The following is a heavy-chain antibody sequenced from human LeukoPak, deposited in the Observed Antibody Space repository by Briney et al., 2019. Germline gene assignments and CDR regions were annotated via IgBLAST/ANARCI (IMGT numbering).Heavy chain of an antibody. D-gene: IGHD2-15*01. J-gene: IGHJ6*03. V-gene: IGHV4-59*01. CDR2: IYYSGST. Sequence: SETLSLTCTVSGGPISSYYWSWIRQPPGKGLEWIGYIYYSGSTNYNPSLKSRVTISVDTSKNQFSLKLSSVTAADTAVYYCARWWDYMDVWGKGTTVTVSS. CDR1: GGPISSYY. CDR3: ARWWDYMDV.